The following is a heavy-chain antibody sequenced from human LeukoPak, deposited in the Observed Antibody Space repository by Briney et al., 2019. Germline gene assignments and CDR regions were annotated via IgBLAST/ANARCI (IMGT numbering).Heavy chain of an antibody. CDR2: INPSGGST. V-gene: IGHV1-46*01. Sequence: EASVKVSCKASGYTFTSYYMHWVRQAPGQGLEWMGIINPSGGSTSYAQKLQGRVTMTTDTSTSTAYMELRSLRSDDTAVYYCARDPPITMVRGVPLSDYWGQGTLVTVSS. D-gene: IGHD3-10*01. CDR3: ARDPPITMVRGVPLSDY. J-gene: IGHJ4*02. CDR1: GYTFTSYY.